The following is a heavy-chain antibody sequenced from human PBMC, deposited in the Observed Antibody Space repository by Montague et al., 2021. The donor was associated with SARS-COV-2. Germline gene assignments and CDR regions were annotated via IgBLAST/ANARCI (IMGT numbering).Heavy chain of an antibody. Sequence: PLRLSCAASGFTFGDYGMSWVRQAPGKGLEWVSGINWNGGSTGYADSVKGRFTISRDNAKNSLYLQMNSLRAEDTAVYYCARDLEWFGELVDAFDIWGQGTMVTVSS. CDR1: GFTFGDYG. V-gene: IGHV3-20*04. CDR2: INWNGGST. J-gene: IGHJ3*02. D-gene: IGHD3-10*01. CDR3: ARDLEWFGELVDAFDI.